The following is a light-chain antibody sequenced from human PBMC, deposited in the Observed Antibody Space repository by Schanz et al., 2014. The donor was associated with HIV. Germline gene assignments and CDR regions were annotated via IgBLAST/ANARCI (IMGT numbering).Light chain of an antibody. CDR3: AAWDSSLAGWV. CDR2: DNS. Sequence: QSVLTQPPSASETPGQRVTISCSGSNSNIGINSVDWYQQLPGTAPKLLIYDNSERPSGIPDRFSGSKSGTSASLAISGLQSEDEADYYCAAWDSSLAGWVFGGGTKLTVL. V-gene: IGLV1-44*01. J-gene: IGLJ3*02. CDR1: NSNIGINS.